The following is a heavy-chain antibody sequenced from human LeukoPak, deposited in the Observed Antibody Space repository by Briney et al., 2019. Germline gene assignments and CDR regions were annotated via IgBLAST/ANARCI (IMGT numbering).Heavy chain of an antibody. Sequence: GGSLRLSCAASGFTFSSYAMSWVRQAPGKGLEWVSANSGSGGSTYYADSVKGRFTISRDNSKNTLYLQMNSLRAEDTAVYYCARDPAVGGATGYFDYWGQGTLVTVSS. CDR2: NSGSGGST. D-gene: IGHD1-26*01. CDR3: ARDPAVGGATGYFDY. CDR1: GFTFSSYA. V-gene: IGHV3-23*01. J-gene: IGHJ4*02.